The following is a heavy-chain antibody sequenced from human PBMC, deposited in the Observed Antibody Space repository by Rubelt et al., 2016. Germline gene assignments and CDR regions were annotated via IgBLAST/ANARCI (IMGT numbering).Heavy chain of an antibody. D-gene: IGHD2-2*01. CDR1: GGSISSSSYY. V-gene: IGHV4-61*05. CDR2: IYYSGST. J-gene: IGHJ4*02. CDR3: ARDRRGTSCFDY. Sequence: QLQLQESGPGLVKPSETLSLTCTVSGGSISSSSYYWGWIRQPPGKGLEWIGYIYYSGSTNYNPPLKSRVTMSVDTSKNQVSLKLSSMTAADTAVYYCARDRRGTSCFDYWGQGTLVTVSS.